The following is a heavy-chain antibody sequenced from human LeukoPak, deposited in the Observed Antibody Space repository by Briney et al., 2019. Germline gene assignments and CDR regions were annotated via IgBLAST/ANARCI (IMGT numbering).Heavy chain of an antibody. CDR3: ARAWGDGLGYFDY. D-gene: IGHD5-24*01. Sequence: SETLSLTCAVSGGSISSDGYSWSWIRQPPGKGLEWIGYIYHSGSTYYNPSLKSRVTISVDRSKNQFSLKLSSVTAADTAVYYCARAWGDGLGYFDYWGQGTLVTVSS. J-gene: IGHJ4*02. CDR2: IYHSGST. CDR1: GGSISSDGYS. V-gene: IGHV4-30-2*01.